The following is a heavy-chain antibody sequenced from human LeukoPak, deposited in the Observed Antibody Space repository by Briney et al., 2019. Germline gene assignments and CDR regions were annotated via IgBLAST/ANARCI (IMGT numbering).Heavy chain of an antibody. CDR1: GGSISSYY. D-gene: IGHD6-19*01. CDR2: IYTSGST. Sequence: SETLSLTCTVSGGSISSYYWSWIRQPAGKGLEWTGRIYTSGSTNYNPSLKSRVTISVDKSKNQFSLKLSSVTAADTAVYYCARTIAVAGTGKPTDYYYMDVWGKGTTVTVSS. J-gene: IGHJ6*03. V-gene: IGHV4-4*07. CDR3: ARTIAVAGTGKPTDYYYMDV.